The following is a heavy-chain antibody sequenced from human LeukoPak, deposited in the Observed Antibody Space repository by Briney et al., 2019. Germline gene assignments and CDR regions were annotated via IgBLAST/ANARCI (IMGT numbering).Heavy chain of an antibody. D-gene: IGHD4-17*01. V-gene: IGHV3-7*01. CDR2: IKQDGSNK. CDR1: GFTFSSYW. J-gene: IGHJ4*02. Sequence: GGSLRLSCAASGFTFSSYWMSWVRQAPGKGLEWVANIKQDGSNKYYADSVKGRFTISRDNSKNTLYLQMNSLRAEDTAVYYCAKPQTRPTDYFDYWGQGTLVTVSS. CDR3: AKPQTRPTDYFDY.